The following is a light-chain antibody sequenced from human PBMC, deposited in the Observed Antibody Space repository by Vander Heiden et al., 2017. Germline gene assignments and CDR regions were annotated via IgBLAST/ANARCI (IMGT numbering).Light chain of an antibody. CDR2: TAS. J-gene: IGKJ4*01. CDR1: QDINTW. Sequence: SPSSVSASVGDRVSITCRASQDINTWLARYQQKPGRAPKVLIYTASSLQSGVPSRFGGSGSGTDFTLTISSLQPEDSATYYCQQLNSFPLTFGGGTKVEIK. CDR3: QQLNSFPLT. V-gene: IGKV1-12*01.